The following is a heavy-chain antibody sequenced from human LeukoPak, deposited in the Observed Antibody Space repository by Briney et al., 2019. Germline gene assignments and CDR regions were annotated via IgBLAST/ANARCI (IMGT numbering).Heavy chain of an antibody. CDR3: VTPRSWELSDMAV. V-gene: IGHV4-38-2*02. CDR2: VYHNGET. CDR1: GSSISTNYY. J-gene: IGHJ6*03. D-gene: IGHD1-26*01. Sequence: WETLSLTCTVSGSSISTNYYWAWIRQSPGTGLEWIGSVYHNGETYYNPSLKSRVIISVDTSRNDFSLRLTSVTAADTALYYCVTPRSWELSDMAVWGKGTTVIVSS.